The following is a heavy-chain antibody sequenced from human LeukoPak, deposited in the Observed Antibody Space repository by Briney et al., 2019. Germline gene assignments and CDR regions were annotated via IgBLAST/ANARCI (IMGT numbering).Heavy chain of an antibody. J-gene: IGHJ4*02. CDR1: GGTFSSYA. V-gene: IGHV1-69*13. Sequence: SVKVSCKASGGTFSSYAISWVRQAPGQGLEWMGRIIPIFDTANYAQKFQGRVTITADESTSTAYMGLSSLRSEDTAVYYCASLGGGSTVTTYLNYWGQGTLVIVSS. CDR2: IIPIFDTA. D-gene: IGHD4-17*01. CDR3: ASLGGGSTVTTYLNY.